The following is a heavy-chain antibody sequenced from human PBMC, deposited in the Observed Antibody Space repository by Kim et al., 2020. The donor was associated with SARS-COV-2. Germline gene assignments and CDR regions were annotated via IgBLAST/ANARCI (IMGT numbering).Heavy chain of an antibody. V-gene: IGHV3-30*18. Sequence: GGSLRLSCAASGFTFSSYGMHWVRQAPGKGLEWVAVISYDGSNKYYADSVKGRFTISRDNSKNTLYLQMNSLRAEDTAVYYCAKDQRKGAVAGESYYYYYGMDVWGQGTTVTVSS. CDR3: AKDQRKGAVAGESYYYYYGMDV. CDR2: ISYDGSNK. CDR1: GFTFSSYG. J-gene: IGHJ6*02. D-gene: IGHD6-19*01.